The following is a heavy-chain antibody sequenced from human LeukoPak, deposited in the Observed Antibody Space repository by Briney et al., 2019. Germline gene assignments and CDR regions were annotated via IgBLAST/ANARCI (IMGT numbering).Heavy chain of an antibody. D-gene: IGHD2-8*02. Sequence: SETLSLTCTVSGDSISSASHYWAWVRQPPGKGLEWIGSIYYSGSTHYNPSLKSRVTISMDTSKNQFSLKLKSVTAADTALYYCARNCTADNDVSRSRDKWFDPSGHGTLVTVSS. CDR1: GDSISSASHY. CDR2: IYYSGST. J-gene: IGHJ5*02. V-gene: IGHV4-39*07. CDR3: ARNCTADNDVSRSRDKWFDP.